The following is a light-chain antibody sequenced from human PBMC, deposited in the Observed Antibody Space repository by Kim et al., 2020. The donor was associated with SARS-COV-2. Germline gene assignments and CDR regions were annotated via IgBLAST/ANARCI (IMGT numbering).Light chain of an antibody. Sequence: SVYPGERATLFCWASRSVDSNLAWYRQNPGQAPRLLIYGASARATGISARFSGSGSGTEFTLTINSLQSEDFAVYYCQQYSNWPYTFGQGTKLEI. CDR1: RSVDSN. CDR2: GAS. CDR3: QQYSNWPYT. V-gene: IGKV3-15*01. J-gene: IGKJ2*01.